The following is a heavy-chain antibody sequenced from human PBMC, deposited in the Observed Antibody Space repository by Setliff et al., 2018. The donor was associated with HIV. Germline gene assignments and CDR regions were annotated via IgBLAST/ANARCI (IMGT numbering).Heavy chain of an antibody. CDR3: AKGSGPPWFDP. CDR2: VTNTGDT. CDR1: GDSINTPFW. D-gene: IGHD3-3*01. Sequence: PSETLSLTCTVSGDSINTPFWWSWIRQPAGKGLEWIGRVTNTGDTSYNPPLKSRVTISMDTSKNLFSLKLTSVTAADTAVYFCAKGSGPPWFDPWGQGTLVTVSS. J-gene: IGHJ5*02. V-gene: IGHV4-4*07.